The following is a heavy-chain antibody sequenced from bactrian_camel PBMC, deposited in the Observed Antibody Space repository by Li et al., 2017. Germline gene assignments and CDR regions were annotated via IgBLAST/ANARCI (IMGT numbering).Heavy chain of an antibody. J-gene: IGHJ4*01. CDR3: AAVSCPRGVVVAAYDQYEH. Sequence: QLVESGGGSVQAGGSLRLSCAASGYSSNTFCMGWFRRVPGKEREGVAGIGIDGRTAYADSVKGRFTISQDKAKNTLYLQMNSLQPEDTAVYSCAAVSCPRGVVVAAYDQYEHWCQGTQVTVS. CDR1: GYSSNTFC. D-gene: IGHD7*01. V-gene: IGHV3S55*01. CDR2: IGIDGRT.